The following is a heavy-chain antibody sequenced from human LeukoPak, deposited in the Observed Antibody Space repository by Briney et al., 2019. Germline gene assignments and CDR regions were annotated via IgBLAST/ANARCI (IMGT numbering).Heavy chain of an antibody. J-gene: IGHJ4*02. CDR1: GGTFSSYA. D-gene: IGHD3-10*01. CDR3: ARGELLWFGELAFNYFDY. V-gene: IGHV1-69*04. Sequence: SVKVSCKASGGTFSSYAISWVRQAPGQGLEWMGGIIPILGIANYAQKFQGRVTITADKSTSTAYMELSSLRSEDTAVYYCARGELLWFGELAFNYFDYWGQGTLVTVSS. CDR2: IIPILGIA.